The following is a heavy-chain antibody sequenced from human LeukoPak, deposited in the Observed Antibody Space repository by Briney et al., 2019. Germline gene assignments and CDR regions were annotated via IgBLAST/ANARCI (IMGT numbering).Heavy chain of an antibody. CDR3: ARRNSGSYAGSDY. CDR1: GFTFSGSA. V-gene: IGHV3-73*01. D-gene: IGHD1-26*01. CDR2: IRSKTNSYAT. Sequence: GGSLRLSCAASGFTFSGSAMHWVRQASGKGLEWVGRIRSKTNSYATAYAASVKGRFTISRDDSKNTAYLQMNSLKTEDTAVYYCARRNSGSYAGSDYWGQGTLVTVSS. J-gene: IGHJ4*02.